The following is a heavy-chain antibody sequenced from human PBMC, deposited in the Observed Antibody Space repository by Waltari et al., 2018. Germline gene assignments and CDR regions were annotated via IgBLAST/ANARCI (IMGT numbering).Heavy chain of an antibody. CDR3: ARLYCSSTSCYEPSDY. J-gene: IGHJ4*02. CDR1: GYTFTGYY. D-gene: IGHD2-2*01. Sequence: QVQLVQSGAEVKKPGASVKVSCKASGYTFTGYYMHSVRQAPGQGLEWRGRINPKRGGKNYAQKFQGRVTMTRDTSISTAYMELSRLRSDDTAVYYCARLYCSSTSCYEPSDYWGQGTLVTVSS. V-gene: IGHV1-2*06. CDR2: INPKRGGK.